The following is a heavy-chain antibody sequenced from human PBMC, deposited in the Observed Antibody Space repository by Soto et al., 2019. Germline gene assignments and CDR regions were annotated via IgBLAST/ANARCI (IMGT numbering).Heavy chain of an antibody. CDR1: GFAFSSYA. V-gene: IGHV3-23*01. CDR3: AKDYYYDSSGYYPLFDY. CDR2: ISGSGGST. J-gene: IGHJ4*02. Sequence: GGSLRVSCAASGFAFSSYAMSWVRQAPGKGLEWVSAISGSGGSTYYADSVKGRFTISRDNSKNTLYLQMNSLRAEDTAVYYCAKDYYYDSSGYYPLFDYWGQGTLVTVSS. D-gene: IGHD3-22*01.